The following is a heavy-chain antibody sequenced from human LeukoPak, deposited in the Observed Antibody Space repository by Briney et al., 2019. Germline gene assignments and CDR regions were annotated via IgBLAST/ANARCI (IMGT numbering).Heavy chain of an antibody. CDR1: GFTFTTYA. J-gene: IGHJ4*02. CDR3: AKAKFNTGYSMQVDY. Sequence: GGSLRLSCAASGFTFTTYAMTWVRQAPGKGLEWVSVISASGTAHYADSMKGRFTISRDNSENTVYLQLNSLRPEDTAVYYCAKAKFNTGYSMQVDYWGRGTLVTVSS. V-gene: IGHV3-23*01. D-gene: IGHD3-9*01. CDR2: ISASGTA.